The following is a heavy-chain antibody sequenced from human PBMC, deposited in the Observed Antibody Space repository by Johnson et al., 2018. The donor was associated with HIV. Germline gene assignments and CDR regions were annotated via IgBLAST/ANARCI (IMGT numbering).Heavy chain of an antibody. V-gene: IGHV3-66*01. CDR2: IYSGGST. Sequence: VQLVESGGGLVQPGGSLRLSCAASGFTVSSNYMSWVRQAPGKGLEWVSVIYSGGSTYYADSVKGRFTISRDNSKNTLYFQVTSMRAEDTAVYYCARAKLGGVFDLWGQGTMVTVSS. CDR3: ARAKLGGVFDL. D-gene: IGHD2-8*02. CDR1: GFTVSSNY. J-gene: IGHJ3*01.